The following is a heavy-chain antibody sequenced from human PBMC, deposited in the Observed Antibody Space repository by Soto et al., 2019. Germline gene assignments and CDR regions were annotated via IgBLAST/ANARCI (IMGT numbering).Heavy chain of an antibody. J-gene: IGHJ3*02. D-gene: IGHD4-17*01. V-gene: IGHV4-34*01. Sequence: SETVSLTCAVYGGSFNDYYWSWIRQPPGKGLEWIGEINHTGNTNYSPSLKSRVTISVDTSKKQFSPKLSSVTAADTAVYYCARGPRTTVTKWNDAFDIWGQGTMVTVSS. CDR1: GGSFNDYY. CDR2: INHTGNT. CDR3: ARGPRTTVTKWNDAFDI.